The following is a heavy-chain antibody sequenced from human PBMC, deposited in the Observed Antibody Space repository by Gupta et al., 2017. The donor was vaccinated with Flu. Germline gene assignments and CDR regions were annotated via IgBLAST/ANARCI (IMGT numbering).Heavy chain of an antibody. CDR3: ARGPYSQTEGYYYYYGMDV. V-gene: IGHV4-61*02. CDR2: IYTSGST. D-gene: IGHD4-4*01. J-gene: IGHJ6*02. CDR1: GGSISSGSYY. Sequence: QVQLQESGPGLVKPSQTLSLTCTVSGGSISSGSYYWSWIRQPAGKGLEWIGRIYTSGSTNYNPSLKSRVTISVDTSKNQFSLKLSSVTAADTAVYYCARGPYSQTEGYYYYYGMDVWGQGTTVTVSS.